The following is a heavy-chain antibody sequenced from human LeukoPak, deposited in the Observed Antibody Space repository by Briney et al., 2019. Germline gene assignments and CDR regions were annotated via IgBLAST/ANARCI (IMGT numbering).Heavy chain of an antibody. J-gene: IGHJ4*02. CDR3: AKSSGSYYNVDFDY. V-gene: IGHV4-59*01. D-gene: IGHD3-10*01. CDR2: IYYSGST. CDR1: GGSINNYY. Sequence: SETLSLTCTVSGGSINNYYWSWIRQPPGKGLEWIGYIYYSGSTNYNPSLKSRVTISIDTSKNQFSLKLSSVTAADTAVYYCAKSSGSYYNVDFDYWGQGTLVTVSS.